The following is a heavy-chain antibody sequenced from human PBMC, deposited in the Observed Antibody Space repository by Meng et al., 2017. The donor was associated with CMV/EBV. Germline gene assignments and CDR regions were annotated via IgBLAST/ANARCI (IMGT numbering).Heavy chain of an antibody. J-gene: IGHJ4*02. CDR3: ARIPHSVLGVVTFLHHLDY. Sequence: SETLSLTCTVSGYSISTGYYWGWIRQPPGKGLEWIGSIHHSGSSYYNPSLKSRVTISADTSKNQLSLKLSSVTAADTAVYFCARIPHSVLGVVTFLHHLDYWGQGTLVTVSS. CDR2: IHHSGSS. V-gene: IGHV4-38-2*02. D-gene: IGHD3-3*01. CDR1: GYSISTGYY.